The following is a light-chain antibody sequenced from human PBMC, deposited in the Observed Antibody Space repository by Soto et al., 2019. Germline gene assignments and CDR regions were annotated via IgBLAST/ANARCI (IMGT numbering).Light chain of an antibody. Sequence: DIQMTQSPSSLSASVGDRVTITCQASQDINNFLNWYQQKPGKAPKLLIYDAFSLETGVPSRFTGSGSGTDFSLTISSLQPEDDASYYCQQHDDLPFTFGPGTTVDVK. CDR1: QDINNF. V-gene: IGKV1-33*01. CDR3: QQHDDLPFT. J-gene: IGKJ3*01. CDR2: DAF.